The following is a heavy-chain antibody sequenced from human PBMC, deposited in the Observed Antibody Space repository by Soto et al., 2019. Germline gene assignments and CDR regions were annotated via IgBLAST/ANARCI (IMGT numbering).Heavy chain of an antibody. CDR2: IIPIFGTA. CDR3: ARDLNGGSERMFYGMDV. J-gene: IGHJ6*02. Sequence: GASVGVSCKASGGTFSSYAISWVRQAPGQGLEWMGGIIPIFGTANYAQKFQGRVTITADESTSTAYMELSSLRSKDTAVYYCARDLNGGSERMFYGMDVWGQGTTVTVSS. D-gene: IGHD7-27*01. V-gene: IGHV1-69*13. CDR1: GGTFSSYA.